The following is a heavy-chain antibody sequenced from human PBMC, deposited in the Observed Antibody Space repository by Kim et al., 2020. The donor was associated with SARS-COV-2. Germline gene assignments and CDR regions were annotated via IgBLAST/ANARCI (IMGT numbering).Heavy chain of an antibody. V-gene: IGHV1-46*01. D-gene: IGHD3-22*01. CDR2: INPSGGST. CDR1: GYTFTSYY. Sequence: ASVKVSCKASGYTFTSYYMHWVRQAPGQGLEWMGIINPSGGSTSYAQKFQGRVTMTRYTSTSTVYMELSSLRSEDTAVYYCAREESITMRFDPWGQGTLVTVSS. CDR3: AREESITMRFDP. J-gene: IGHJ5*02.